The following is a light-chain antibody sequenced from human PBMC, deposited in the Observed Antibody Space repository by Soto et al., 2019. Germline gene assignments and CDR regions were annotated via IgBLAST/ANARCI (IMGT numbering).Light chain of an antibody. Sequence: QPVLTQPPSASGTPGQRVTISCSGSSSNIGRNTVKWYRQLPGTAPKLLIGSSDQRPSGVPDRFSGSQSGTSASLAISELQSEDESDYICAAWDDSLNAWAFGGGTKLTVL. CDR3: AAWDDSLNAWA. CDR2: SSD. CDR1: SSNIGRNT. V-gene: IGLV1-44*01. J-gene: IGLJ3*02.